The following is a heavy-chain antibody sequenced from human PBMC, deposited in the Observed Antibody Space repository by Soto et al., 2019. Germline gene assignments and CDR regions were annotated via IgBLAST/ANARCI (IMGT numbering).Heavy chain of an antibody. CDR1: GGSISSYY. V-gene: IGHV4-4*07. Sequence: SETLSLTCTVSGGSISSYYWSWIRQPAGKGLEWIGRIYTSGSTNYNPSLKSRVTMSVDTSKNQFSLKLSSVTAADTAVYFCARKLGYSDSEGFPLGFWGQGTPVTVSS. CDR3: ARKLGYSDSEGFPLGF. J-gene: IGHJ4*02. D-gene: IGHD3-22*01. CDR2: IYTSGST.